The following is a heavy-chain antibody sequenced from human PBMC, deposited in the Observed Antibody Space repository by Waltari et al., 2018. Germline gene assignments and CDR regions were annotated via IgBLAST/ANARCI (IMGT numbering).Heavy chain of an antibody. V-gene: IGHV4-34*01. Sequence: QVQLQQWGAGLLKPSETLSLTCAVYGGSFSDYYWSWIRQPPGKGLEWIGEINHSGSTNYNPSLKSRVTISVDTSKNQFSLHLSSVTAADTAVYYCAKYGGRIIAAVVRVVRYHYMDVWGKGTTVTVSS. CDR1: GGSFSDYY. J-gene: IGHJ6*03. CDR3: AKYGGRIIAAVVRVVRYHYMDV. CDR2: INHSGST. D-gene: IGHD6-6*01.